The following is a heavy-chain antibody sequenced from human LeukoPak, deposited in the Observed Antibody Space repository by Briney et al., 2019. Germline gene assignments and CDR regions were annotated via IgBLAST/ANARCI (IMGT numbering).Heavy chain of an antibody. Sequence: PGASLKLSCKASGDTFTGYYMHWVRQPPGQGLEWMGWINPNRGATNYAQKIQARVTMTRDTSISTAYMELSRLRSDDTAVYYCARSSPYYYDSSGYYSIDYWGQGTLVTVSS. V-gene: IGHV1-2*02. CDR1: GDTFTGYY. CDR3: ARSSPYYYDSSGYYSIDY. J-gene: IGHJ4*02. D-gene: IGHD3-22*01. CDR2: INPNRGAT.